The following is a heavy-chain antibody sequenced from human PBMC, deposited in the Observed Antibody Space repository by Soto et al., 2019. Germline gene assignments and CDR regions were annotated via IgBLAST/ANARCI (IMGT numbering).Heavy chain of an antibody. D-gene: IGHD6-19*01. V-gene: IGHV3-33*01. Sequence: QVQLVESGGGVVQPGRSLRLSCAASGFTFSSYGMYWVRQAPGKGLEWVAVIWYDGSNKYYADSVKGRFTISRDNSRNTLYLQMNSLSAEDTAVYYCARGPRIAVDWYFDLWGRGTLVTVSS. CDR2: IWYDGSNK. J-gene: IGHJ2*01. CDR3: ARGPRIAVDWYFDL. CDR1: GFTFSSYG.